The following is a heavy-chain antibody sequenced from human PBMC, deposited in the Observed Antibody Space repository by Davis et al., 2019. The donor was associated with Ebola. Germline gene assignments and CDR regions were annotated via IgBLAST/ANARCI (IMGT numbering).Heavy chain of an antibody. V-gene: IGHV1-46*01. CDR2: INPITGGT. Sequence: ASVKVSCKASGYRFTSYYMHWVRRAPGQGLEWMGIINPITGGTSYAQNFQVRVNMTRDTSTSTVYMELSNLRSEDTAVYYCAREGGRYYDSSGYVFDIWGQGTMVKVSS. D-gene: IGHD3-22*01. J-gene: IGHJ3*02. CDR3: AREGGRYYDSSGYVFDI. CDR1: GYRFTSYY.